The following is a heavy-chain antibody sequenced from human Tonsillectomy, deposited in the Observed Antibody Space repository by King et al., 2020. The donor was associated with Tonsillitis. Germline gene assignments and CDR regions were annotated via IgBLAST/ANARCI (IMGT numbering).Heavy chain of an antibody. CDR1: GFTFSTYW. Sequence: VQLVESGGGLVQPGGSLRLSCAASGFTFSTYWMNWVRQAPGKGLEWVANINQDGSEKYYVDSVKGRFTISRDNAKKSLYLQMDSLRAEDTAVYYCARDVTSSWYNYWGQGSLVTVSS. D-gene: IGHD6-13*01. J-gene: IGHJ4*02. CDR2: INQDGSEK. V-gene: IGHV3-7*03. CDR3: ARDVTSSWYNY.